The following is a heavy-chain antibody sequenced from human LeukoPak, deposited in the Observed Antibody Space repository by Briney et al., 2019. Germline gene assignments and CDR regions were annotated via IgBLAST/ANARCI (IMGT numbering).Heavy chain of an antibody. J-gene: IGHJ6*02. Sequence: SETLSLTCAVSGGSISSSNWWSWVRQPPGKGLEWIGEINHSGSTNYNPSLKSRVTISVDTSKNQFSLKLSSVTAADTAVYYCARGPYYYGTPTYYYYYYGMDVWGQGTTVTVSS. D-gene: IGHD3-10*01. CDR3: ARGPYYYGTPTYYYYYYGMDV. CDR2: INHSGST. V-gene: IGHV4-4*02. CDR1: GGSISSSNW.